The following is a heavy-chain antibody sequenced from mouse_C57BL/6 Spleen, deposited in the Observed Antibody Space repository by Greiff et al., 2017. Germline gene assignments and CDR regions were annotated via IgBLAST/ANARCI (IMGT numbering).Heavy chain of an antibody. CDR3: ARGAHYYGSSYEDWFAY. CDR1: GYTFTSYW. Sequence: QVQLQQPVAELVRPGSSVKLSCKASGYTFTSYWMDWVKQRPGQGLEWIGNIYPSDSETHYNQKFKDKATLTVDKSSSTAYMPLSRLTSEDSAVXYCARGAHYYGSSYEDWFAYWGQGTLVTVSA. V-gene: IGHV1-61*01. J-gene: IGHJ3*01. CDR2: IYPSDSET. D-gene: IGHD1-1*01.